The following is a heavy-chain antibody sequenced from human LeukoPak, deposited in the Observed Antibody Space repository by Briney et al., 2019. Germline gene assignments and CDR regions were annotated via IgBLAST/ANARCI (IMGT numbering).Heavy chain of an antibody. Sequence: SETLSLTCTVSGGSFSSGNYYWVWLRQSPGMGLEWFGNIYYNGNTYYNPPLTGRVTMSVDTSNNQFSLNVYSVAAADTAVYYCGSHNAGYSHFDYWGQGILVTVST. CDR1: GGSFSSGNYY. CDR2: IYYNGNT. V-gene: IGHV4-39*01. CDR3: GSHNAGYSHFDY. J-gene: IGHJ4*02. D-gene: IGHD5-24*01.